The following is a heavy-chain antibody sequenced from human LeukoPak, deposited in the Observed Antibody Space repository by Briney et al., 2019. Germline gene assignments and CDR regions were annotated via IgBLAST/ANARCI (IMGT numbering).Heavy chain of an antibody. Sequence: GGSLRLSCAASGFTFSNYYMAWIRQAPGKGLEWVSYITDSGGSKYYADSVKGRFTISRDNAENSLYLQMNNLRAEDTAVYYCARDPAVAGYWGQGTLVTVSS. J-gene: IGHJ4*02. CDR2: ITDSGGSK. V-gene: IGHV3-11*01. CDR3: ARDPAVAGY. CDR1: GFTFSNYY. D-gene: IGHD6-19*01.